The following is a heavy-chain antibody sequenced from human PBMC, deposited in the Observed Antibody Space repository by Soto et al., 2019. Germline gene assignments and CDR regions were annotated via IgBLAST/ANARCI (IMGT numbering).Heavy chain of an antibody. J-gene: IGHJ6*02. CDR1: VGSFSGYY. V-gene: IGHV4-34*01. CDR3: ARYGKVGRYSYCLGEKYHYYGMAV. Sequence: WETLSLTCAFYVGSFSGYYWSWIRHPPGKGLEWIGEINHSGSTNYNPSLKSRVTISVDTSKNQFSLKLSSVTAADTAVYYCARYGKVGRYSYCLGEKYHYYGMAVGGQGTTFTVS. CDR2: INHSGST. D-gene: IGHD5-18*01.